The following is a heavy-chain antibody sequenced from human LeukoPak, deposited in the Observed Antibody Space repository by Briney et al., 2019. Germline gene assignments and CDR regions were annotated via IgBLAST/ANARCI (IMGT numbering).Heavy chain of an antibody. CDR1: GFTFTSYA. CDR2: ISGFGGST. D-gene: IGHD3-16*01. Sequence: GGSLRLSCAASGFTFTSYAMSWVRQAPGKGLEWVSTISGFGGSTYYADSVKGRFTISRDNSKNTLFLQMNSLRAEDTAVYCCTKDASYGFGAFDAFDVWGQGTMVTVSS. J-gene: IGHJ3*01. CDR3: TKDASYGFGAFDAFDV. V-gene: IGHV3-23*01.